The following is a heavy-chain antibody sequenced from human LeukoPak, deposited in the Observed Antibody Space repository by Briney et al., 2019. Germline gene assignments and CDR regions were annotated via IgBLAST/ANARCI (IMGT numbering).Heavy chain of an antibody. CDR2: ISGSSTTI. CDR1: GFTFSSFS. CDR3: ARDMFGYDSSGARGLANAFDI. V-gene: IGHV3-48*04. Sequence: GGSLRLSCAASGFTFSSFSMNWVRQAPGKGLEWVSYISGSSTTIYYADSVKGRFTISRDNAKNSLYLQMNSLRAEDTAVYYCARDMFGYDSSGARGLANAFDIWGQGTMVTVSS. D-gene: IGHD3-22*01. J-gene: IGHJ3*02.